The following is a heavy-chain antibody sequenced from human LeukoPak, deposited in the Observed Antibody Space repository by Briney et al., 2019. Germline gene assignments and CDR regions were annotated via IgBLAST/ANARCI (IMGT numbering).Heavy chain of an antibody. D-gene: IGHD3-3*01. CDR1: GFTFSSYT. CDR2: ISGSNSYI. CDR3: ARSFSATEVFWSGYYEGGSYFDY. J-gene: IGHJ4*02. V-gene: IGHV3-21*01. Sequence: PGGSLRLSCAASGFTFSSYTMHWIRQAPGKGLEWVSSISGSNSYIFYADSVKGRFTVSRDNAKDSLYLQMNSLRAEDTAVYYCARSFSATEVFWSGYYEGGSYFDYWGQGTLVTVSS.